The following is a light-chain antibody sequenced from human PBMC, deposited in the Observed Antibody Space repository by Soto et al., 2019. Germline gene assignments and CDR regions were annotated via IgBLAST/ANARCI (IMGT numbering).Light chain of an antibody. CDR1: QSVSSY. CDR3: QQRSNWPPIT. J-gene: IGKJ5*01. V-gene: IGKV3-11*01. Sequence: EMVFAPAPGTLSFSPGERATLSFRASQSVSSYLAWYQQKPGQAPRLLIYGASSRATGIPDRFSGSGSGTDFTLTISRLEPEDFAVYYCQQRSNWPPITFGQGTRLEIK. CDR2: GAS.